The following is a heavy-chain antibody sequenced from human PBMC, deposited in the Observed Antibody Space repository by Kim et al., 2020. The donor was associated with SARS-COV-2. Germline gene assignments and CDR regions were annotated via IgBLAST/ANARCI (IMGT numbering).Heavy chain of an antibody. V-gene: IGHV3-7*01. J-gene: IGHJ4*02. Sequence: GRDNNYVDSVKGRFAISRDNAKISLYLQMHSLRVEDTAVYYCARGGRADYWGQGTLVTVSS. CDR3: ARGGRADY. D-gene: IGHD3-16*01. CDR2: GRDN.